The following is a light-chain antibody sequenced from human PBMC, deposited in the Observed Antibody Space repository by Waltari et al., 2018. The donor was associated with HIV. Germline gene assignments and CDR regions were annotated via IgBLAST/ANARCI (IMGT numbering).Light chain of an antibody. CDR1: SSDVGSYNR. J-gene: IGLJ2*01. Sequence: QSALTQPPSVSGSPGQSVTISCTGTSSDVGSYNRVSWYQQPPCTAPKLMIYEVSNRPSGVPDRFSGSKSGNTASLTISGLQAEDEADYYCSSYTSSSTPVVFGGGTKLTVL. V-gene: IGLV2-18*02. CDR3: SSYTSSSTPVV. CDR2: EVS.